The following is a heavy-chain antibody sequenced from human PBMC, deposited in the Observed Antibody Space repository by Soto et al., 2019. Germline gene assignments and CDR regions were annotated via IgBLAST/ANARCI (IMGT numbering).Heavy chain of an antibody. Sequence: GASVKVSCKASGGTFSSYAISWVRQAPGQGLEWMGGIIPIFGTANYAQKFQGRVTITADESTSTAYMELSSLRSEDTAVYYCAGVIMIFGVANLGSYFDYWGQGTRVTVSS. CDR2: IIPIFGTA. J-gene: IGHJ4*02. V-gene: IGHV1-69*13. CDR1: GGTFSSYA. D-gene: IGHD3-3*01. CDR3: AGVIMIFGVANLGSYFDY.